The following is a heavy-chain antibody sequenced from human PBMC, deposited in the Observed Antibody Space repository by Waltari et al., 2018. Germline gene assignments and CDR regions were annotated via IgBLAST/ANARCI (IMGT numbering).Heavy chain of an antibody. CDR2: IKQDGSEK. CDR1: GFTFSSYW. J-gene: IGHJ4*02. V-gene: IGHV3-7*01. Sequence: EVQLVESGGGLVQPGGSLRLSCAASGFTFSSYWMSWVRQAPGKGLEWVANIKQDGSEKYYVDSVKGRFTISRDNAKNSLYLQMNSLRAEDTAVYYCAREPGRQWQYYFDYWGQGTLVTVSS. D-gene: IGHD6-19*01. CDR3: AREPGRQWQYYFDY.